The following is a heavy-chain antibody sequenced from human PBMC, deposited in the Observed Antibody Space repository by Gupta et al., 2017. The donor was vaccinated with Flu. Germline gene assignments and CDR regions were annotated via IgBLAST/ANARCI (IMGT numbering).Heavy chain of an antibody. V-gene: IGHV1-2*02. D-gene: IGHD6-13*01. CDR2: INPNSGGT. CDR1: GYTFTGSY. CDR3: ARGFFGIAAAGTERNWFDP. Sequence: QVQLVQSGAEVKKPGASVNVSCKASGYTFTGSYMHWVRQAPGQGLEWMGWINPNSGGTNYAQKFQGRVTMTRDTSISTAYMELSRLRSDDTAVYYCARGFFGIAAAGTERNWFDPWGQGTLVTVSS. J-gene: IGHJ5*02.